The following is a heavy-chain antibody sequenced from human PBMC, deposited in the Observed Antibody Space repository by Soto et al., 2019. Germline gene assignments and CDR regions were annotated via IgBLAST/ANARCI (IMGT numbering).Heavy chain of an antibody. CDR3: ARARSWYGLDY. CDR1: GGSFSGYY. Sequence: QVQLQQWGAGLLKPSETLSLTCAVYGGSFSGYYWSWIRQPPGKGLEWIGEINHSGSTNYNPSLKSRVTISVDTSKNQFSLKLSSVTAADTAVYYCARARSWYGLDYWGQGTLVTVS. V-gene: IGHV4-34*01. CDR2: INHSGST. D-gene: IGHD6-13*01. J-gene: IGHJ4*02.